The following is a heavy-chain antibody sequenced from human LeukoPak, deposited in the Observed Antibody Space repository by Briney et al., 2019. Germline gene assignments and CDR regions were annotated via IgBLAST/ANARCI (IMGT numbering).Heavy chain of an antibody. V-gene: IGHV4-34*01. CDR1: GGSFSGYY. D-gene: IGHD3-16*01. CDR3: ARGVSLRGLWESYYPLLDY. CDR2: INHSGST. Sequence: MSSETLSLTCAVYGGSFSGYYWSWIRQPPGKGLEWIGEINHSGSTNYNPSLKSRVTFSIDTSKNQFSLKLSSVTAADTAVYYCARGVSLRGLWESYYPLLDYWGQGTLVTVSS. J-gene: IGHJ4*02.